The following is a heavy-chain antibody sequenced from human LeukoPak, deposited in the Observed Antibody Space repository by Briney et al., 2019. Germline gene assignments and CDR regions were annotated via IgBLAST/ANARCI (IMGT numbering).Heavy chain of an antibody. CDR3: AKDPY. J-gene: IGHJ4*02. CDR1: GFTFDDYA. Sequence: PGGSLRLSCAASGFTFDDYAMHWVRQAPGKGLEWVSGISWNSGSIGYADSVKGRFTISRDNAKNSLYLQMSRLRAEDTALYYCAKDPYWGQGTLGTVSS. V-gene: IGHV3-9*01. CDR2: ISWNSGSI.